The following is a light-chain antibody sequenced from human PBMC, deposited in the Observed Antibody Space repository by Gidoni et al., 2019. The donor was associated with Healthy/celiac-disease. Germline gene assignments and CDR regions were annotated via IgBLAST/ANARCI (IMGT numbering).Light chain of an antibody. J-gene: IGKJ4*01. Sequence: AIQLTQSPSSLSASVGDRVTITCRASQGISSALAWYQQKPGKAPKLLIYDASSLESGVPSRFSGSGSGTDFTLTISSLQPEDFATYYCQQFNNYPPALTFXGXTKVEIK. CDR3: QQFNNYPPALT. CDR2: DAS. V-gene: IGKV1D-13*01. CDR1: QGISSA.